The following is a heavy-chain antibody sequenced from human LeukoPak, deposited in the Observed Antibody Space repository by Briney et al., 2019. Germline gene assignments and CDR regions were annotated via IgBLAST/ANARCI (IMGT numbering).Heavy chain of an antibody. J-gene: IGHJ4*02. V-gene: IGHV4-59*08. CDR2: MYYIGST. CDR3: AKSGSSFYDNLPGYDY. Sequence: SETLSLTCTVSGGSMSSSYWSWIRQSPGRGLEWIGSMYYIGSTNYNPSLRSRVTISIDTSKNQFSLKLRSVTAADTAVYYCAKSGSSFYDNLPGYDYWGQGTLVTVSS. D-gene: IGHD3-9*01. CDR1: GGSMSSSY.